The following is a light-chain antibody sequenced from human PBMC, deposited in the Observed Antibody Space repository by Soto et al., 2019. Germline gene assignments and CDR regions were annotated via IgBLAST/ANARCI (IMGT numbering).Light chain of an antibody. CDR3: QSYDSSLSGSV. CDR1: SSNIGPSYD. J-gene: IGLJ3*02. V-gene: IGLV1-40*01. CDR2: NNN. Sequence: QSVLTQPPSVSGAPGQRVTISCTGSSSNIGPSYDVHWYQQLPGTAPKLLIYNNNNRPSGVPDRFSGSKSGTSASLAITGLQAEDEADYYCQSYDSSLSGSVFGGGTKVTVL.